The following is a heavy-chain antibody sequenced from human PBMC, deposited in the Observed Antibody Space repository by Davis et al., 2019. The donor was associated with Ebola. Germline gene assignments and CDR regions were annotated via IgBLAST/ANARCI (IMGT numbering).Heavy chain of an antibody. Sequence: PSETLSLTCAVYGGSFSGYYWGWIRQPPGKGLEWIGSIYYSGSTYYNPSLKSRVTISVDTSKNQFSLKLSSVTAADTAVYYCAIGVGDFWSGYRLDYWGQGTLVTVSS. V-gene: IGHV4-34*01. CDR3: AIGVGDFWSGYRLDY. CDR1: GGSFSGYY. D-gene: IGHD3-3*01. J-gene: IGHJ4*02. CDR2: IYYSGST.